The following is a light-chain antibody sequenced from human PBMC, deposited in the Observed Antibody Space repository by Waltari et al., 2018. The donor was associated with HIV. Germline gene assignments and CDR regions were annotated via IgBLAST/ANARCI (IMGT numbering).Light chain of an antibody. V-gene: IGKV3-15*01. CDR3: QQYENWPPIT. J-gene: IGKJ5*01. Sequence: ILMTQSPPTLSVSPGERVTLSCRASQSVNYNLAWYQQKPGQAPRLLIYGASGRAAGIPARFSGSGSGTEFTLTISSLQSEDFAVYYCQQYENWPPITFGQGTRLEIK. CDR1: QSVNYN. CDR2: GAS.